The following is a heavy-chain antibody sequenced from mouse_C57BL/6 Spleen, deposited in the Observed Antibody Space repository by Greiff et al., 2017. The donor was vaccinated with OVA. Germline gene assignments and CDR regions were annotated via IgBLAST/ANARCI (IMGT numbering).Heavy chain of an antibody. CDR3: ALPGTGDY. CDR1: GYTFTSYW. Sequence: VQLQQPGAELVKPGASVKLSCKASGYTFTSYWMHWVKQRPGQGLEWIGMIQPNSGSTNYNEKFKSKATLTVDKSSSTAYMQPSSLTSEDSAVYYCALPGTGDYWGQGTTLTVSS. D-gene: IGHD4-1*01. CDR2: IQPNSGST. V-gene: IGHV1-64*01. J-gene: IGHJ2*01.